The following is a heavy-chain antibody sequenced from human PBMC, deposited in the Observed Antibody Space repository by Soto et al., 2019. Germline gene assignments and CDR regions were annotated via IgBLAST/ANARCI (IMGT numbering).Heavy chain of an antibody. V-gene: IGHV4-30-4*01. CDR3: ARVGAAAGPGWFDP. CDR1: GGSISIGDYY. J-gene: IGHJ5*02. Sequence: SETLSLTCTVSGGSISIGDYYWSWIRHPPGKGLEWIGYIYYSGSTYYNPSLKSRVTISVDTSKNQFSLKLSSVTAADTAVYYCARVGAAAGPGWFDPWGQGTLVTVSS. D-gene: IGHD6-13*01. CDR2: IYYSGST.